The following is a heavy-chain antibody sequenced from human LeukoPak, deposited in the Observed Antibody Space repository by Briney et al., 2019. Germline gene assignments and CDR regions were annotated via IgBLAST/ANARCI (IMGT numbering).Heavy chain of an antibody. V-gene: IGHV3-30*02. J-gene: IGHJ5*02. D-gene: IGHD3-3*01. CDR2: IRYDGSNK. Sequence: HPGGSLRLSCAASGFTFSSYGMHWVRQAPGKGLEWVAFIRYDGSNKYYADSVKGRFTISRDNSKNTLYPQMNSLRAEDTAVYYCAKALLRFLEWTFDPWGQGTLVTVSS. CDR3: AKALLRFLEWTFDP. CDR1: GFTFSSYG.